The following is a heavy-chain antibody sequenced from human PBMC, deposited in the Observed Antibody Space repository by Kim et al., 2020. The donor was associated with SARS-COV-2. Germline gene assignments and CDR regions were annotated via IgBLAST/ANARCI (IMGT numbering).Heavy chain of an antibody. CDR3: ARDISLGMDYYYGMDV. V-gene: IGHV1-46*01. D-gene: IGHD7-27*01. Sequence: ASVKVSCKASGYTFTSYYMHWVRQAPGQGLEWMGIINPSGGSTSYAQKFQGRVTMTRDTSTSTVYMELSSLRSEDTAVYYCARDISLGMDYYYGMDVWGQGTTVTVSS. CDR2: INPSGGST. CDR1: GYTFTSYY. J-gene: IGHJ6*02.